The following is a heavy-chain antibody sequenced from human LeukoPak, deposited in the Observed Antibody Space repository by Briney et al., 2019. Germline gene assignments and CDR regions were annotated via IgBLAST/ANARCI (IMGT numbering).Heavy chain of an antibody. CDR3: ARRRPHYDILPGTHRVIDY. CDR2: INPNSGGT. V-gene: IGHV1-2*02. J-gene: IGHJ4*02. CDR1: GYTFTGYY. D-gene: IGHD3-9*01. Sequence: ASVKVSCKASGYTFTGYYMHWVRQAPGQGLEWMGLINPNSGGTNYAQKFQGRVTMTRDTSISTAYMELSSLRSDDTAVYYWARRRPHYDILPGTHRVIDYWGQGTLVTVSS.